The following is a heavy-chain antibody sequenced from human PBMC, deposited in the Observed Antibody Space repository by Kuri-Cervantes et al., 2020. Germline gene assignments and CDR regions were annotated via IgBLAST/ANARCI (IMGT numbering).Heavy chain of an antibody. CDR2: INHSGST. Sequence: SETLSLTCAVYGGSFSGYYWSWIRQPPGKGLEWIGEINHSGSTNYNPSLKSLVTISVDTSKNQFSLKLSSVTAADTAVYFCARDHPPTVTTDYDYMDLWGKGTTVTVSS. CDR3: ARDHPPTVTTDYDYMDL. J-gene: IGHJ6*03. CDR1: GGSFSGYY. D-gene: IGHD4-17*01. V-gene: IGHV4-34*01.